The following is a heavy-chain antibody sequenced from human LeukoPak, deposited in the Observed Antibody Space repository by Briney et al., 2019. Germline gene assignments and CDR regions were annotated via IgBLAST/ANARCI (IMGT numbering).Heavy chain of an antibody. V-gene: IGHV1-18*04. J-gene: IGHJ4*02. Sequence: VKVSCKASGYTFTGYYMHWVRQAPGQGLEWMGWISAYNGNTNYAQKLQGRVTMTTDTSTSTAYMELRSLRSDDTAVYYCARVDGIAAASIFDYWGQGTLVTVSS. CDR2: ISAYNGNT. D-gene: IGHD6-13*01. CDR3: ARVDGIAAASIFDY. CDR1: GYTFTGYY.